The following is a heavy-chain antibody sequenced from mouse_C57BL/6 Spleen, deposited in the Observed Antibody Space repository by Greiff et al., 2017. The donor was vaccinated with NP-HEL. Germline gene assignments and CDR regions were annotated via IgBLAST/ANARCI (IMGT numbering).Heavy chain of an antibody. J-gene: IGHJ2*01. D-gene: IGHD2-3*01. Sequence: EVQLVESGGGLVQPGGSLSLSCAASGFTFTDYYMSWVRQPPGKALEWLGFIRNKANGYTTEYSASVKGRFTISRDNSQSILYLQMNALRAEDSATYYCARSDGYYDYWGQGTTLTVSS. V-gene: IGHV7-3*01. CDR3: ARSDGYYDY. CDR2: IRNKANGYTT. CDR1: GFTFTDYY.